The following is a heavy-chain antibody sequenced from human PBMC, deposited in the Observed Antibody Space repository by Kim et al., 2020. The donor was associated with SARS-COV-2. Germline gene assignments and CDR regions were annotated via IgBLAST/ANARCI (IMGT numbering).Heavy chain of an antibody. CDR3: ARVIVGATEGGMDV. V-gene: IGHV4-34*01. CDR2: INHSGST. Sequence: SETLSLTCAVYGGSFSGYYWSWIRQPPGKGLEWIGEINHSGSTNYNPSLKSRVTISVDTSKNQFSLKLSSVTAADTAVYYCARVIVGATEGGMDVWGQGTTVTVSS. CDR1: GGSFSGYY. J-gene: IGHJ6*02. D-gene: IGHD1-26*01.